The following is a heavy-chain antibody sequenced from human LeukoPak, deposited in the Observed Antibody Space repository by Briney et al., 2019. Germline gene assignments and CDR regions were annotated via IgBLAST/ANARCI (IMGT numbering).Heavy chain of an antibody. CDR2: IYTSGST. CDR3: ARETIFGVIIRFDP. V-gene: IGHV4-4*07. D-gene: IGHD3-3*01. Sequence: SETLSLTCTASGGSISSYYWSWIRQPAGKGLEWIGRIYTSGSTNYNPSLKSRVTMSVDTSKNQFSLKLTSVTAADTAVYYCARETIFGVIIRFDPWGQGTLVTVSS. J-gene: IGHJ5*02. CDR1: GGSISSYY.